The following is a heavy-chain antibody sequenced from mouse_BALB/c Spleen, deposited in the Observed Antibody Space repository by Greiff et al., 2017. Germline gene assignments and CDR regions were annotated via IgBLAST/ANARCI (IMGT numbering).Heavy chain of an antibody. CDR2: ISDGGSYT. J-gene: IGHJ4*01. CDR1: GFTFTDYY. CDR3: ARGPDWFYAMDY. D-gene: IGHD2-2*01. Sequence: EVQLVESGGGLVKPGGSLKLSCAASGFTFTDYYMHWVRQTPEKRLEWVATISDGGSYTYYPDSVKGRFTISRDNAKNKLYLQLSSLKSEDTAMYSCARGPDWFYAMDYWGQGTSVTVSA. V-gene: IGHV5-4*02.